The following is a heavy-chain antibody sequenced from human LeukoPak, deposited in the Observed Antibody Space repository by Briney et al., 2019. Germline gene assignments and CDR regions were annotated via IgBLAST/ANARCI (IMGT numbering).Heavy chain of an antibody. CDR2: INPSGGST. V-gene: IGHV1-46*01. Sequence: ASVKVSCKASGYTFTSYYMHWVRQAPGQGLEWMGIINPSGGSTSYAQKFQGRVTMTRDTSTSTVYMELSSLRSGDTAVYYCARDYGGNKNPYWFDPWGQGTLVTVSS. D-gene: IGHD4-23*01. CDR3: ARDYGGNKNPYWFDP. CDR1: GYTFTSYY. J-gene: IGHJ5*02.